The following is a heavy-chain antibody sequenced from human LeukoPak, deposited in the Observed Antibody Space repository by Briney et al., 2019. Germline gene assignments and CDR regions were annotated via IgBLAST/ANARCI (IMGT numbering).Heavy chain of an antibody. D-gene: IGHD6-19*01. J-gene: IGHJ4*02. CDR2: FDPEDGET. CDR3: ATGIAVAGTFDY. CDR1: GYTLTELS. Sequence: GASVKVSCKVSGYTLTELSMHWVRQAPGKGLEWMGGFDPEDGETIYAQKFQGRVTMTEDTSTDTAYMELSSLRSEDTAVYYCATGIAVAGTFDYWSQGTLVTVSS. V-gene: IGHV1-24*01.